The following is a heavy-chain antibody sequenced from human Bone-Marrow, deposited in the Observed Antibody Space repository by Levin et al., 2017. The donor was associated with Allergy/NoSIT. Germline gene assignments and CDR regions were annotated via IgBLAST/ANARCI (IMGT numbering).Heavy chain of an antibody. J-gene: IGHJ4*02. CDR3: EGTYYYGSGSYNFVDY. D-gene: IGHD3-10*01. CDR2: ISGSGDST. Sequence: GGSLRLSCAASGFTFTSYAMSWVRQAPGKGLEWVSGISGSGDSTYYAESVKGRFTISRDNSKNTVYLQMNSLRPEDTAVYDCEGTYYYGSGSYNFVDYWGRGTLVTVSS. CDR1: GFTFTSYA. V-gene: IGHV3-23*01.